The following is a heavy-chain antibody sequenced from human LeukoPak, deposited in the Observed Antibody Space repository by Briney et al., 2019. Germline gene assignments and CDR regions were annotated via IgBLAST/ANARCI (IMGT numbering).Heavy chain of an antibody. D-gene: IGHD7-27*01. V-gene: IGHV6-1*01. CDR1: GDSVSSNSAA. Sequence: SQTLSLTCAISGDSVSSNSAAWNWIRQSPSRGLEWLGRTYYRSKWYDDYAVSVKSRITINPDTSKNQFSLQLNSVTPEDTAVYYCARVGGLNWGSFWDWYFDLWGRGTLVTVSS. CDR2: TYYRSKWYD. J-gene: IGHJ2*01. CDR3: ARVGGLNWGSFWDWYFDL.